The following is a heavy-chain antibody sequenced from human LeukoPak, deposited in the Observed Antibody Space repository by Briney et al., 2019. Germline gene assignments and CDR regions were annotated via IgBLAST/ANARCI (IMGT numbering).Heavy chain of an antibody. D-gene: IGHD3-10*01. V-gene: IGHV3-74*01. CDR1: GFTFSSYW. CDR3: ARVRYYGSGSYYNWFDP. J-gene: IGHJ5*02. Sequence: GGSLRLSCAASGFTFSSYWMHWVRQAPGKGLVWVSRINSDGNSTNYADSVKGRFTISRDNAKNTLYLQMNSLRAEDTAVYYCARVRYYGSGSYYNWFDPWGQGTLVTVSS. CDR2: INSDGNST.